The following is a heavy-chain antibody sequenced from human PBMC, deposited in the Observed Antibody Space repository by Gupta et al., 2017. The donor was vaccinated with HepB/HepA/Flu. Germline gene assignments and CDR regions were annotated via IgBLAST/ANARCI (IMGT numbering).Heavy chain of an antibody. Sequence: QVQLVESGGGVVQSGNSLRLSCEVSGFNLRNYGMNWVRQAPGKGLEWVAIIWLDETKKFYADSGRGRFTVSRDISKQTVYLEMNSLRGDDTAVYYCARETAVRREFGRLDPWGQGTLVTVSS. J-gene: IGHJ5*02. CDR2: IWLDETKK. V-gene: IGHV3-33*01. D-gene: IGHD6-6*01. CDR1: GFNLRNYG. CDR3: ARETAVRREFGRLDP.